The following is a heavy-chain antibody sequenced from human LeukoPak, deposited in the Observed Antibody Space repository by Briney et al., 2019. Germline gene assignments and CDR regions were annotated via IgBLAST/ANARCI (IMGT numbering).Heavy chain of an antibody. Sequence: SETLSLTCAVYGGSFSGYYWSWIHQPPGKGLEWIGEINHSGSTNYNPSLKSRVTISVDTSKNQFSLKLSSVTAADTAVYYCARRPRTYSSSWYYFDYWGQGTLVTVSS. D-gene: IGHD6-13*01. CDR3: ARRPRTYSSSWYYFDY. CDR2: INHSGST. J-gene: IGHJ4*02. CDR1: GGSFSGYY. V-gene: IGHV4-34*01.